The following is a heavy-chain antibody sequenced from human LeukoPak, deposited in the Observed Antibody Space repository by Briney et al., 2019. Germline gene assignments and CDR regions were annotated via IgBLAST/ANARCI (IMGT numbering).Heavy chain of an antibody. Sequence: GGSLRLSCAASGFSFTNYGMHWVRQAPGKGLEWVSYISSTGTTIYYSDSVKGRFTISRDNAKNSLHLQMNSLRAEDTAVYYCARGGRTTGFFDPWGQGTLVTVSS. D-gene: IGHD1-7*01. V-gene: IGHV3-48*04. CDR2: ISSTGTTI. CDR1: GFSFTNYG. J-gene: IGHJ5*02. CDR3: ARGGRTTGFFDP.